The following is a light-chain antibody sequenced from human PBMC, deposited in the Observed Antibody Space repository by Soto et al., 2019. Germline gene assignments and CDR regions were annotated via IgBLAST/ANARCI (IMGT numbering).Light chain of an antibody. J-gene: IGKJ2*01. CDR2: DAS. CDR1: QSVSNS. Sequence: DIQMTQSPSTLSPSVGDTVTIACRASQSVSNSLAWYQQKPGKAPDLLIYDASTLESGVPSRFSGSGSGTEFTLTISSLQPDDFATYYRQQYNSYLYTFGQGTKLEIK. V-gene: IGKV1-5*01. CDR3: QQYNSYLYT.